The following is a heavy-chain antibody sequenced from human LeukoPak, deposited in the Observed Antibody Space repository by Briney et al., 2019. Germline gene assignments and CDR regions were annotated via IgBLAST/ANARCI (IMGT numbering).Heavy chain of an antibody. CDR1: GFTFSSYG. V-gene: IGHV3-33*05. Sequence: PGGSLRLSCAASGFTFSSYGMHWVRQAPGKGLEWVAGIQSNRRNKYYVDSVKGRFAISRDNSKSTLYLQVNSLRVEDTALYYCARESEGGTGTSCPDYWGQGTLVTVSS. CDR3: ARESEGGTGTSCPDY. CDR2: IQSNRRNK. D-gene: IGHD2-2*01. J-gene: IGHJ4*02.